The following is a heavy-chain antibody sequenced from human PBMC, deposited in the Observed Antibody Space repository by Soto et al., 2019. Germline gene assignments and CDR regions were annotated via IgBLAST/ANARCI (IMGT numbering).Heavy chain of an antibody. D-gene: IGHD2-21*01. CDR1: GFSISGNN. J-gene: IGHJ4*02. Sequence: PGETLSLSCAASGFSISGNNLKWVSQAPGKGLEWGSVICYGSTTYYSDSLKGRLVISRDNSYNTLYLHMISLVAADPAVYYCARIVHRAPTNWGQGTLVTVSS. CDR3: ARIVHRAPTN. CDR2: ICYGSTT. V-gene: IGHV3-53*01.